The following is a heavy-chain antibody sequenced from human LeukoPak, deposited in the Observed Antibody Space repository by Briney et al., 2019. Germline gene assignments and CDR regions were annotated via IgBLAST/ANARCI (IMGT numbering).Heavy chain of an antibody. Sequence: SVKVSCKASGGTFSSYAISWVRQARGQGLEWMGGIIPIFGTANYAQKFQGRVTITTDESTSTAYMELSSLRSEDTAVYYCAGDLGRDGHRGLDYWGQGTLVTVSS. CDR3: AGDLGRDGHRGLDY. D-gene: IGHD5-24*01. CDR1: GGTFSSYA. CDR2: IIPIFGTA. J-gene: IGHJ4*02. V-gene: IGHV1-69*05.